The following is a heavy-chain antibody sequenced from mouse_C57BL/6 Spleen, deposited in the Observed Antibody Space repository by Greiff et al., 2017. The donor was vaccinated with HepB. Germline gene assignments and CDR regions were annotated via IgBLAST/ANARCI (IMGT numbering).Heavy chain of an antibody. V-gene: IGHV1-47*01. CDR3: AIIYDGYPAWFAY. D-gene: IGHD2-3*01. CDR1: GYTFTTYP. Sequence: VKLQQSGAELVKPGASVKMSCKASGYTFTTYPIEWMKQNHGKSLEWIGNFHPYNDDTKYNEKFKGKATLTVEKSSSTVYLELSRLTSDDSAVYYCAIIYDGYPAWFAYWGQGTLVTVSA. J-gene: IGHJ3*01. CDR2: FHPYNDDT.